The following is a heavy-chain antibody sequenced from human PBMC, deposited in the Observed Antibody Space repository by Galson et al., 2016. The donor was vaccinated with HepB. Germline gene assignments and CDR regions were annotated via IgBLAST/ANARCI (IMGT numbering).Heavy chain of an antibody. CDR3: ARVIGY. CDR1: GFTFSSYW. V-gene: IGHV3-74*01. CDR2: INPDGTYT. J-gene: IGHJ4*02. Sequence: LRLSCAASGFTFSSYWMHWVRQVPGKGLVWVSRINPDGTYTNYADSVKGRFTISRDNAKNTLYLQMNRLRAEDTAVYYCARVIGYWGQGTLVTVSS. D-gene: IGHD2-21*01.